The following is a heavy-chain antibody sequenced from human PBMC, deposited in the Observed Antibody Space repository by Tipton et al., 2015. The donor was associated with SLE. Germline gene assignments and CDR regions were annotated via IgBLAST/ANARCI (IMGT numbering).Heavy chain of an antibody. CDR2: VYYTGNT. CDR1: GGSVSSGPYY. Sequence: LRLSCAVSGGSVSSGPYYWSWVRQPPGKGLEWVGTVYYTGNTFYNPSLKSRVTISVDTSKNQFSLNLSSVTAADTAVYYCARDEYRYDTTGYHLLGHFDFWGQGTLVTVSS. D-gene: IGHD3-22*01. J-gene: IGHJ4*02. CDR3: ARDEYRYDTTGYHLLGHFDF. V-gene: IGHV4-39*07.